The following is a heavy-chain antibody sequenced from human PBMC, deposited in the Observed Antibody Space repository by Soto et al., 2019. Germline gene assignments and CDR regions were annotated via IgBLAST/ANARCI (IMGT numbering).Heavy chain of an antibody. D-gene: IGHD2-21*01. Sequence: LSLCFAAYGFTFRRYALNWVRQAPGKGLEWVSSISGSGNTYYADAVKGRFTISRDNSMNTLFLQMSSLRADDTPMYYCANRATTGGIARCLHDWGPGTLVTVSS. CDR1: GFTFRRYA. CDR3: ANRATTGGIARCLHD. V-gene: IGHV3-23*01. J-gene: IGHJ4*01. CDR2: ISGSGNT.